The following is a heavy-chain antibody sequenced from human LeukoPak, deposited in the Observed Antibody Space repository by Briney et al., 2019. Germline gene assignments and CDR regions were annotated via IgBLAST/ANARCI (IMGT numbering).Heavy chain of an antibody. V-gene: IGHV4-39*07. CDR1: GDSISSSNCY. D-gene: IGHD3-3*01. J-gene: IGHJ4*02. CDR2: IYFSGGT. Sequence: SETLSLTCTVSGDSISSSNCYWGWIRQPPGKGLEWIGSIYFSGGTYYNPSLKSRVTILEDKSKNQFSLKMSSVTAADTAVYYCARLSLKVLEWSPTKGKETHYFDYWGQGTLVTVSS. CDR3: ARLSLKVLEWSPTKGKETHYFDY.